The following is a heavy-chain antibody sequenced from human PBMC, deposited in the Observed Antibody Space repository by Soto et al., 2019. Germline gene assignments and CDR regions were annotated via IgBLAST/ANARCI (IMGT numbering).Heavy chain of an antibody. D-gene: IGHD3-16*02. Sequence: QVQLVESGGGVVQPGMSLRVSCAASGFDFSIYAMHWVRQAPGKGLEWVAITWPDETNKFYEDSVKGRFTISRDNSKNTLFLQMNSLRAEDTAIYYCARSSLKSRLSTMDVWGQGTTVTVSS. J-gene: IGHJ6*02. CDR3: ARSSLKSRLSTMDV. CDR2: TWPDETNK. V-gene: IGHV3-33*01. CDR1: GFDFSIYA.